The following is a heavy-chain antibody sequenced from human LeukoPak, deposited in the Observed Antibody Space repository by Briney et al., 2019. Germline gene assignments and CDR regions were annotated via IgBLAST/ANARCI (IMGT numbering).Heavy chain of an antibody. CDR1: GGTFSNYA. D-gene: IGHD2-15*01. Sequence: ASVKVSCKASGGTFSNYAISWVRQAPGQGLEWMGRIIPILGIANYAQKFQGRVTTTADKSTSTAYMELSSLRSEDTAVYYCARIPTCSGGSCYGYFDYWGQGTLVTVSS. J-gene: IGHJ4*02. CDR3: ARIPTCSGGSCYGYFDY. V-gene: IGHV1-69*04. CDR2: IIPILGIA.